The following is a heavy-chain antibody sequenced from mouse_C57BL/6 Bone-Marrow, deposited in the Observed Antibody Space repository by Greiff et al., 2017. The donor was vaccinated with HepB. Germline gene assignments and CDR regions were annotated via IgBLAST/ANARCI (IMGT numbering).Heavy chain of an antibody. V-gene: IGHV1-69*01. J-gene: IGHJ3*01. D-gene: IGHD2-2*01. Sequence: QVQLQQPGAELVMPGASVKLSCKASGYTFTSYWMHWVKQRPGQGLEWIGEIDPSDSYTNYNQKFKGKSTLTVDKSSSTAYMQLSSLTSEDSAVYYWARSTMVTTRAWFAYWGQGTLVTVSA. CDR2: IDPSDSYT. CDR3: ARSTMVTTRAWFAY. CDR1: GYTFTSYW.